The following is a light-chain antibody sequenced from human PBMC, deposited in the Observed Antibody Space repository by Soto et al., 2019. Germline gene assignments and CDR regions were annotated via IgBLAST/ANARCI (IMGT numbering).Light chain of an antibody. J-gene: IGKJ4*01. CDR2: DAS. CDR1: HDVSVS. Sequence: EIVLTQSPDTLSLSPGEGATLSCRASHDVSVSLVWYRQRPGQSPRLLIYDASNRATGIPARFSGSGSGTDFTLTISSLEPEDFAVYYCQQRGNWPSFGGGTKVDIK. V-gene: IGKV3-11*01. CDR3: QQRGNWPS.